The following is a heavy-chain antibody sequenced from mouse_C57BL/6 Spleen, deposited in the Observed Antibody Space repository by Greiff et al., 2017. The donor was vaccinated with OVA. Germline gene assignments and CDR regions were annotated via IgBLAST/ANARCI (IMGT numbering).Heavy chain of an antibody. CDR2: IHPNSGST. D-gene: IGHD2-1*01. Sequence: VQLQQPGAELVKPGASVKLSCKASGYTFTNYWMHWVKQRPGQGLEWIGMIHPNSGSTNYNETFKSKATLTVDKSSSTAYMQLSSLTSEDSAVYYCARSPNLLYGYWGQGTTLTVSS. V-gene: IGHV1-64*01. J-gene: IGHJ2*01. CDR1: GYTFTNYW. CDR3: ARSPNLLYGY.